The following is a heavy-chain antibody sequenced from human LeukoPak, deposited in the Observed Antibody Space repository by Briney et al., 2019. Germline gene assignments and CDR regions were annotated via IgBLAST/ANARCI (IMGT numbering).Heavy chain of an antibody. CDR1: GFTCSSYW. J-gene: IGHJ4*02. V-gene: IGHV3-23*01. CDR2: ISGSGGST. CDR3: AKDSRNRETLVATIQEDY. D-gene: IGHD5-12*01. Sequence: GGSLRLSCAASGFTCSSYWMSWVRQAPGKGLEWVSAISGSGGSTYYADSVKGRFTISRDNSKNTLYLQMNSLRAEDTAVYYCAKDSRNRETLVATIQEDYWGQGTLITVSS.